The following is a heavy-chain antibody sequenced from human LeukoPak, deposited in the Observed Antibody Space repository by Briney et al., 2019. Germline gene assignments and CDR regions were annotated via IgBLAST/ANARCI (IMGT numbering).Heavy chain of an antibody. J-gene: IGHJ3*02. V-gene: IGHV3-23*01. CDR3: ARDQDPGAFDI. CDR1: GFTFSAYA. CDR2: IGSDNKP. Sequence: GGSLRLSCGASGFTFSAYAMTWVRQAPGKGLEWVSSIGSDNKPHYSESVKGRFAISRDNSKSMLFLQLNSLRAEGTALYYCARDQDPGAFDIWGQGTMVTVSS.